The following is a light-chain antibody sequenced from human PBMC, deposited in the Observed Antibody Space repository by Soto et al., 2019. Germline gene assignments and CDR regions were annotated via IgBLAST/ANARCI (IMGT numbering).Light chain of an antibody. V-gene: IGKV1-33*01. CDR3: QHYDTLPLPVYT. CDR1: QDISNN. CDR2: DAS. J-gene: IGKJ2*01. Sequence: DIQMTQSPSSLSASVGDRVTITCQASQDISNNLNWYQQKPGKAPKVLIYDASTLAAGVPSRFSGSGSGTDFALTISGLHPEDFATYYCQHYDTLPLPVYTFGQGTKLEI.